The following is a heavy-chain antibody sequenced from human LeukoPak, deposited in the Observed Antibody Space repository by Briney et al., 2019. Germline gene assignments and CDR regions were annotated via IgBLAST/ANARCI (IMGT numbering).Heavy chain of an antibody. D-gene: IGHD3-10*01. CDR1: GGSISSYY. Sequence: PSETLSLTCTVSGGSISSYYWSWIQQPPGKGLEWIGYIYYSGSTNYNPSLKSRVTISVDTSKNQFSLKLSSVTAADTAVYYWARRMVRGVTRNYSWFDPWGQGTLVTVSS. J-gene: IGHJ5*02. V-gene: IGHV4-59*08. CDR3: ARRMVRGVTRNYSWFDP. CDR2: IYYSGST.